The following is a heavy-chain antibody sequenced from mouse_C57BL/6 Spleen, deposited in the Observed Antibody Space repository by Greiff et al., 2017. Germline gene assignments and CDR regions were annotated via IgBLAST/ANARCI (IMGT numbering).Heavy chain of an antibody. CDR2: ILPGSGST. J-gene: IGHJ3*01. Sequence: VQLQQSGAELMKPGASVKLSCKATGYTFTGYWIEWVKQRPGHGLEWIGEILPGSGSTNYNEKFKGKATFTADTSSNTDYMPLSRLTTEDSAIYYCARISYYYGIRPCAYGGQGTLVTVSA. D-gene: IGHD1-1*01. CDR3: ARISYYYGIRPCAY. CDR1: GYTFTGYW. V-gene: IGHV1-9*01.